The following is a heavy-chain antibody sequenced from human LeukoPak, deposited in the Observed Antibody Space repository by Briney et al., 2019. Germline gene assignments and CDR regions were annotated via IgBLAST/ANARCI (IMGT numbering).Heavy chain of an antibody. CDR1: GFTFRSYE. V-gene: IGHV3-48*03. J-gene: IGHJ4*02. D-gene: IGHD6-19*01. CDR3: AGLVLDY. CDR2: ISGSGSTI. Sequence: GSLRLSCAASGFTFRSYEMTWVRQAPGKGLEWISYISGSGSTIYYTDSVKGRFTISRDNAKNSLYLQMNSLRAEDTAVYYCAGLVLDYWGQGTLVTVSS.